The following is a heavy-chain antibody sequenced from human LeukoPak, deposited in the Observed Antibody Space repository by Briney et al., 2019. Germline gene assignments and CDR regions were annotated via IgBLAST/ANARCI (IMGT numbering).Heavy chain of an antibody. J-gene: IGHJ4*02. V-gene: IGHV3-48*01. Sequence: GGSLRLSCAASGYTFSSYSMNWVRQAPGKGLEWVSYISSSSTIYYADSVKGRFTISRDNAKNSLYLQMNSLRAEDTAVYYCARGTGYSSSWYSPHFDYWGQGTLVTVSS. D-gene: IGHD6-13*01. CDR1: GYTFSSYS. CDR2: ISSSSTI. CDR3: ARGTGYSSSWYSPHFDY.